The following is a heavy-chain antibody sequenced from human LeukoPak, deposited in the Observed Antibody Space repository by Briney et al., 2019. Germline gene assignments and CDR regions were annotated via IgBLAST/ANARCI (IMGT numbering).Heavy chain of an antibody. V-gene: IGHV3-53*01. CDR3: AKDRPGAVAGTSWFDP. D-gene: IGHD6-19*01. Sequence: PGGSLRLSCAASGFTVSSNYMSWVRQAPGKGLEWVSVIYSGGSTYYADSVKGRFTISRDNSKNSLYLQMNSLRAEDTAVYYCAKDRPGAVAGTSWFDPWGQGTLVTVSS. CDR1: GFTVSSNY. CDR2: IYSGGST. J-gene: IGHJ5*02.